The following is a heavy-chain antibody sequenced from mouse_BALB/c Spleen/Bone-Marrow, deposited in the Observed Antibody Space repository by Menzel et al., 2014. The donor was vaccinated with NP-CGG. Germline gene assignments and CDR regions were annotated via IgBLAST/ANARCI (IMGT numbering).Heavy chain of an antibody. CDR2: IYPGDGDT. V-gene: IGHV1-87*01. CDR3: SREGGY. CDR1: GYTFTSYW. Sequence: QVQLQQSGAELARPGASVKLSCKASGYTFTSYWMQWVKQRPGQGLEWIGAIYPGDGDTRYTQKFKGKATLTADKSSSTAYMQLSSLASEDSAVYYCSREGGYWGQGTTLRVSS. J-gene: IGHJ2*01.